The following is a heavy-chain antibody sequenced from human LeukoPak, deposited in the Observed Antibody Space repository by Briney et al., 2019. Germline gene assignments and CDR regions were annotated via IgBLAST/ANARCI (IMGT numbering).Heavy chain of an antibody. CDR2: INPSGGST. CDR3: AILRFLEWLLPPGYAFDX. Sequence: ASVKVSCKASGYTFTSYYMHWVRQAPGQGLEWMGIINPSGGSTSYAQKFQGRVTMTRDTSTSTVYMELSSLRSEDTAVYYCAILRFLEWLLPPGYAFDXWGQGXMVTV. J-gene: IGHJ3*01. D-gene: IGHD3-3*01. V-gene: IGHV1-46*01. CDR1: GYTFTSYY.